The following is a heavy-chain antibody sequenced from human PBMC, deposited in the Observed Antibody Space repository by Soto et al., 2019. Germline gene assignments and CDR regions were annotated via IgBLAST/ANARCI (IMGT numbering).Heavy chain of an antibody. V-gene: IGHV3-15*07. J-gene: IGHJ6*02. Sequence: GGSLRLSCAASGFTFSNAWMNWVRQAPGKGLEWVGRIKSKTDGGTTDYAAPVKGRFTISRDDSKNTLDLQMNSLKTEDTAVYYCTTSRLITIFGVVTTYYGMDVWGQGATVTVSS. CDR3: TTSRLITIFGVVTTYYGMDV. D-gene: IGHD3-3*01. CDR2: IKSKTDGGTT. CDR1: GFTFSNAW.